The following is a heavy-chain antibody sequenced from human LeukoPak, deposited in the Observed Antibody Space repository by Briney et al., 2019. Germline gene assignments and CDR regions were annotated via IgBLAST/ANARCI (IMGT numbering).Heavy chain of an antibody. CDR3: ARDRVYSYAFGY. V-gene: IGHV4-4*07. Sequence: KPSDTQSLTCTLSGGFISRYYWSWIRHPGGRALEWVWRIYTSGSTNYNPSLKTRVTMSVDTSKNQFSLKLSAVTAADTAVYYCARDRVYSYAFGYWGQGTLVTVSS. J-gene: IGHJ4*02. CDR1: GGFISRYY. CDR2: IYTSGST. D-gene: IGHD5-18*01.